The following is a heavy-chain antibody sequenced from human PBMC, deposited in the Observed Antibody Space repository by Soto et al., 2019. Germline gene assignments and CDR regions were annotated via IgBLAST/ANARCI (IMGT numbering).Heavy chain of an antibody. J-gene: IGHJ4*02. CDR1: GFNFSSYA. V-gene: IGHV3-23*01. D-gene: IGHD3-3*01. CDR3: AKENLDPEFDY. Sequence: WRLLRLSCAVSGFNFSSYAMRWVRQAPGKGLEWVSAFSGSGGNTYYADSVRGRFTISRDNSKNTLYLQMNSLSADDTALYYWAKENLDPEFDYWRQGTLATVSS. CDR2: FSGSGGNT.